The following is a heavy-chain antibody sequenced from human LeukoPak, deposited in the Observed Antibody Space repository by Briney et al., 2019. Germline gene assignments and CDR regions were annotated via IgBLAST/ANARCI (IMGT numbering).Heavy chain of an antibody. CDR1: GFTFSSYA. CDR2: ISGSGGST. D-gene: IGHD2-15*01. CDR3: AKGGGSPTSWFAP. J-gene: IGHJ5*02. V-gene: IGHV3-23*01. Sequence: GGSLRLSCAASGFTFSSYAMSWVRQAPGKGLEWVSAISGSGGSTYYADSVKGRFTISTDNSKNTLYLQMNSLRADDTAVYYCAKGGGSPTSWFAPWGQGTLVTVSS.